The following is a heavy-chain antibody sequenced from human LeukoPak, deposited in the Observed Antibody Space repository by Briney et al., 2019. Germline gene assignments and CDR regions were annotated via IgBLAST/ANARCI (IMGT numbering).Heavy chain of an antibody. CDR2: IYWDDDK. D-gene: IGHD4-17*01. CDR3: AHCYGDYIFFGY. Sequence: SGPTLVKPPQTLTLTCTFSGFSLSTSGVGVGWIRQPPGKALEWLALIYWDDDKRYSPSLKSRLTITKDTSKNRVVLTMTNMDPVDTATYYCAHCYGDYIFFGYWGQGTLVTVSS. CDR1: GFSLSTSGVG. J-gene: IGHJ4*02. V-gene: IGHV2-5*02.